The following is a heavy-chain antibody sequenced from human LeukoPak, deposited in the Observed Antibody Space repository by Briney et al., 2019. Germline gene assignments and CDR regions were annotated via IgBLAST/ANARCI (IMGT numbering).Heavy chain of an antibody. J-gene: IGHJ4*02. V-gene: IGHV3-30*14. Sequence: AGRSLRLSCVVSGFTVTGYSMHWVRQAPGKGLEWVAVMSYDGTNKYYADSVKGRFTISRDNSKNTLYLQMNSLRAEDTAVYYCAREGASSSFGYWGQGTLVTVSS. CDR2: MSYDGTNK. D-gene: IGHD6-13*01. CDR1: GFTVTGYS. CDR3: AREGASSSFGY.